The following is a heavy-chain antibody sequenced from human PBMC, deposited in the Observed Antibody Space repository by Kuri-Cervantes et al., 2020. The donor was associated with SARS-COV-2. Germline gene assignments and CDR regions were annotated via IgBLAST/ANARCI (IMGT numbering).Heavy chain of an antibody. CDR3: AREPGGWFDP. V-gene: IGHV3-13*01. Sequence: GESLKISCAASGFTFSSYDMHWVRQATGKGLEWVSAIGTAGDTYYPGSVKGRFTISRDDAKNTLYLQMNSLRAEDTAVYYCAREPGGWFDPWGQGTLVTVSS. CDR2: IGTAGDT. CDR1: GFTFSSYD. D-gene: IGHD3-10*01. J-gene: IGHJ5*02.